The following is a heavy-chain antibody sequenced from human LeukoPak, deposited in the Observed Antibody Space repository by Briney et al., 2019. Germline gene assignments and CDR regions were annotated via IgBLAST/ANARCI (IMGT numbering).Heavy chain of an antibody. CDR1: GDSISSNSAA. CDR2: TYYRSKWYN. CDR3: AREGYDFGLDGQFDY. V-gene: IGHV6-1*01. J-gene: IGHJ4*02. D-gene: IGHD2/OR15-2a*01. Sequence: QTLSLTCAISGDSISSNSAAWNWIRQSPSRGLEWLGRTYYRSKWYNDSALSVRSRIIINPDTSNNQFSLQLNSVTPEDTAVYFCAREGYDFGLDGQFDYWGQGALVTVPS.